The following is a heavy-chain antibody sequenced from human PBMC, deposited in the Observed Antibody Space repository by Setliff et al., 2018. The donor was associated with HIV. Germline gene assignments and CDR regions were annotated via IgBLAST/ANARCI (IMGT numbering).Heavy chain of an antibody. J-gene: IGHJ6*02. D-gene: IGHD3-3*01. CDR3: ARHVDGGLWNAYYYYGLDV. CDR1: GGSFSGYY. Sequence: ETLSLTCAVYGGSFSGYYWGWIRQAPGKGLEWVSSISSSSSYIYYADSLKGRFTISRDNSKNTLFLQMNSLRPGDTAVYYCARHVDGGLWNAYYYYGLDVWGQGTAVTVSS. V-gene: IGHV3-21*04. CDR2: ISSSSSYI.